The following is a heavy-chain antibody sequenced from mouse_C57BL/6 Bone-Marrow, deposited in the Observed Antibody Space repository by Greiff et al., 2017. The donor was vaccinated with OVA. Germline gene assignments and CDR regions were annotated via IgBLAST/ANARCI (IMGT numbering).Heavy chain of an antibody. V-gene: IGHV1-82*01. CDR2: IYPGDGDT. CDR1: GYAFSSSW. D-gene: IGHD5-1*01. J-gene: IGHJ4*01. CDR3: ASECTPYAMDY. Sequence: QVQLQQSGPELVKPGASVKISCKASGYAFSSSWMNWVKQRPGKGLEWIGRIYPGDGDTNYNGKFKGKATLTADKSSSTAYMQLSSLTSEDSAVYFCASECTPYAMDYWGQGTSVTVSS.